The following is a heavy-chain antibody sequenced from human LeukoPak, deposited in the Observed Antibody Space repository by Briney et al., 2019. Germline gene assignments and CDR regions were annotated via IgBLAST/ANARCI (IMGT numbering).Heavy chain of an antibody. CDR2: MYHNGST. V-gene: IGHV4-39*01. J-gene: IGHJ1*01. CDR3: ARARGNYYDSSGGYFQH. CDR1: GGSFSSISYY. D-gene: IGHD3-22*01. Sequence: SETLSLTCAVYGGSFSSISYYWGWIRQPPGKGLEWIGSMYHNGSTYYNPSLKSRVTISVDTSKNQFSLKLSSVTAADTAVYYCARARGNYYDSSGGYFQHWGQGTLVTVSS.